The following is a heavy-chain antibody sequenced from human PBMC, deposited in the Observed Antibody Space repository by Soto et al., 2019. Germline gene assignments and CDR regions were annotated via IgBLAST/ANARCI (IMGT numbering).Heavy chain of an antibody. Sequence: SQAISLTCAVSGVSISSGNWWTWVRQTPQRGLEYIGEIFHDGTANYYPSFERRVAISVDTSKNQFSLKLTSVTAADTAIYFCEILWYDTRLKYRYIDLWGQGVLVT. V-gene: IGHV4-4*02. J-gene: IGHJ4*02. CDR1: GVSISSGNW. D-gene: IGHD1-20*01. CDR2: IFHDGTA. CDR3: EILWYDTRLKYRYIDL.